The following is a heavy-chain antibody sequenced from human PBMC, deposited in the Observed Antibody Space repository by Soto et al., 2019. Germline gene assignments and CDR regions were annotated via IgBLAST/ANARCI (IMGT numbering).Heavy chain of an antibody. CDR2: IYYSGST. D-gene: IGHD3-3*01. CDR1: GGSISSYY. J-gene: IGHJ4*02. Sequence: QVQLQESGPGLVKPSETLSLTCTVSGGSISSYYWSWIRQPPGKGLEWIGYIYYSGSTNYNPSLKSRVTISVDTSKNQFSLKLSSVTAADTAVYYCASTAIFGVVTNWGQGTLVTVSS. CDR3: ASTAIFGVVTN. V-gene: IGHV4-59*01.